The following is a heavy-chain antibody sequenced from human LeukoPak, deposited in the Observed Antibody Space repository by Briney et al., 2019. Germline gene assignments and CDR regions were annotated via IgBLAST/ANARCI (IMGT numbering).Heavy chain of an antibody. J-gene: IGHJ4*02. CDR1: GFTFSSYS. D-gene: IGHD3-16*02. V-gene: IGHV3-21*01. CDR3: ARPPHADVGGVIGALNY. CDR2: ISSSSSYI. Sequence: GGSLRLSCAASGFTFSSYSMNWVRQAPGKGLEWVSSISSSSSYIYYADSVKGRFTISRDNAKNSLYLQMNSLRAEDTAVYYCARPPHADVGGVIGALNYWGQGTLVTVSS.